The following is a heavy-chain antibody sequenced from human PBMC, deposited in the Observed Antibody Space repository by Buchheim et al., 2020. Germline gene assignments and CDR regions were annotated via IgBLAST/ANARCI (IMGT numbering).Heavy chain of an antibody. J-gene: IGHJ6*02. D-gene: IGHD5-18*01. CDR3: SPVQVDAAVFGHAYCYWMDR. Sequence: QVQLVQSGAEVKKPGASVRVSCKASGGTFSSYTFSWVRQAPGQGLEWMGGIIIKYDAADYAPNFQGRLMITADRVTCTVYMQLCCLSPQHTATYYCSPVQVDAAVFGHAYCYWMDRSGEGT. V-gene: IGHV1-69*06. CDR1: GGTFSSYT. CDR2: IIIKYDAA.